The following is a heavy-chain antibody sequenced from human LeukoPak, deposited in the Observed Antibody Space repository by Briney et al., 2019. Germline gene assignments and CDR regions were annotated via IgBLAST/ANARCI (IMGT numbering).Heavy chain of an antibody. CDR3: ASSEYYYDSSGYPYNYFDY. D-gene: IGHD3-22*01. CDR2: IYPGDSDT. Sequence: GESLKISCQGSGSIFTSYWIGWGRQLPGKGLEWMGIIYPGDSDTRYSPSFQGQVTISADKSISTAYLQWSSLKASDTAMYYCASSEYYYDSSGYPYNYFDYWGQGTLVTVSS. V-gene: IGHV5-51*01. CDR1: GSIFTSYW. J-gene: IGHJ4*02.